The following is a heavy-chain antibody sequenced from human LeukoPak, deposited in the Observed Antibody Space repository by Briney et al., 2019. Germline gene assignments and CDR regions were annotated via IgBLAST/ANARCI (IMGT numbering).Heavy chain of an antibody. D-gene: IGHD3-22*01. CDR1: GYTLTELS. V-gene: IGHV1-24*01. CDR2: FDPEDGET. Sequence: ASVKVSCKVSGYTLTELSMHWVRQAPGKGLEWMGGFDPEDGETIYAQKFQGRVTMTEDTSTGTAYMGLSSLRSEDTAVYYCATDYYDSSGYYSFDYWGQGTLVTVSS. CDR3: ATDYYDSSGYYSFDY. J-gene: IGHJ4*02.